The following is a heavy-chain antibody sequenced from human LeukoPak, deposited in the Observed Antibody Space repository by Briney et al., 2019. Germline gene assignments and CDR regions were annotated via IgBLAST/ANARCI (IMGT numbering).Heavy chain of an antibody. CDR3: ATGVAVAGPADY. J-gene: IGHJ4*02. CDR2: FDPEDGET. Sequence: ALVKVSCKVSGYTLTELSMHWVRQAPGKGLEWMGGFDPEDGETIYAHKFQGRVTMTEDTSTDTAYMELSSLRSEDTAVYYCATGVAVAGPADYWGQGTLVTVSS. CDR1: GYTLTELS. D-gene: IGHD6-19*01. V-gene: IGHV1-24*01.